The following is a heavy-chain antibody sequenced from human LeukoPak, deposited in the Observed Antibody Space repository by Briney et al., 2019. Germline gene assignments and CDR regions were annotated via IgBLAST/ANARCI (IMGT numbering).Heavy chain of an antibody. D-gene: IGHD2-8*01. CDR2: IYHSGNT. CDR3: ARQLYRTNGVCHPDAFDI. V-gene: IGHV4-38-2*01. CDR1: GYSISSGYY. J-gene: IGHJ3*02. Sequence: SETLSLTCAVSGYSISSGYYWGWIRQPPGKGLEWIGSIYHSGNTYYNPSLKSRVTISVDTSKNQFSLKLSSVTAADAAVYYCARQLYRTNGVCHPDAFDIWGQGTMVTVSS.